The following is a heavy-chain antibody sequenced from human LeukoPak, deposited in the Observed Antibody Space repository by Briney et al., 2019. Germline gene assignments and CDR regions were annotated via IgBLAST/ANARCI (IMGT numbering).Heavy chain of an antibody. CDR2: IYPGDSDT. Sequence: GESLKISCKGSGYIFTSYWIGWVRQMPEKGLEWMGIIYPGDSDTRYSPSFQGQVTISADKSISTAYLRWSSLKASDTAMYYCARLDSGTYRDYCGAGTLVTVSS. CDR3: ARLDSGTYRDY. V-gene: IGHV5-51*01. CDR1: GYIFTSYW. D-gene: IGHD1-26*01. J-gene: IGHJ4*02.